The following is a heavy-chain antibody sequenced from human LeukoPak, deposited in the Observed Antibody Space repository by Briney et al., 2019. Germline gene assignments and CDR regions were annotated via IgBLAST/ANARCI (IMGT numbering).Heavy chain of an antibody. CDR2: ISGSGGST. Sequence: GGSLRLSCAASGFTFSSYAMSWVRQAPGKGLEWVSAISGSGGSTYYADSVKGRFTISRDNSKNTVYVQVNSLRAEDTAVYYCASIPTYYFESSRDYWGQGTLVTVSS. D-gene: IGHD3-22*01. V-gene: IGHV3-23*01. CDR1: GFTFSSYA. CDR3: ASIPTYYFESSRDY. J-gene: IGHJ4*02.